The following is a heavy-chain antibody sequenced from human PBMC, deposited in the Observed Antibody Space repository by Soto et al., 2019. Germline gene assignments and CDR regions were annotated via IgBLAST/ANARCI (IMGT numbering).Heavy chain of an antibody. J-gene: IGHJ6*02. D-gene: IGHD3-3*01. V-gene: IGHV3-23*01. CDR3: SPCDFCSGNYYYYGMDV. CDR2: IGGSGAVS. Sequence: EVQLSESGGGLVQPGGSVRLSCAASGFNFGRDAMSWVRQAPGKGLEWVSAIGGSGAVSYYADFAKGRFTISRDNSKNTMYLQMSSLRVEDTAVYWCSPCDFCSGNYYYYGMDVWCQGTTVIVSS. CDR1: GFNFGRDA.